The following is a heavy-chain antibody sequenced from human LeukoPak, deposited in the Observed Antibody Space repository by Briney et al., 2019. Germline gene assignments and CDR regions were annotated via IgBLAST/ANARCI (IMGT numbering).Heavy chain of an antibody. V-gene: IGHV1-2*02. CDR2: INPNSGGT. CDR1: GYTFTSYY. Sequence: ASVKVSCKASGYTFTSYYMHWVRQAPGQGLEWMGWINPNSGGTNYAQKFQGRVTMTRDTSISTAYMELSRLRSDDTAVYYCARAGLRFLEWLLFVYWGQGTLVTVSS. D-gene: IGHD3-3*01. J-gene: IGHJ4*02. CDR3: ARAGLRFLEWLLFVY.